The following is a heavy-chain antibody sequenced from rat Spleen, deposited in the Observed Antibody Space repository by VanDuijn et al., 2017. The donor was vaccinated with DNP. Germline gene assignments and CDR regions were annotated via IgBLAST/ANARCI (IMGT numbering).Heavy chain of an antibody. Sequence: QVQLQQSGAELAKPGSSVKISCKASGYTFTSHYISWIKQTTGQGLEYVGHINTGSGGTSYNEMFKGKATLTVDISSSTALLHLSSLTPDDSAVYYCARPLGATEGIVTYWGQGVMVTVSS. CDR3: ARPLGATEGIVTY. J-gene: IGHJ2*01. CDR2: INTGSGGT. D-gene: IGHD1-11*01. V-gene: IGHV1-43*01. CDR1: GYTFTSHY.